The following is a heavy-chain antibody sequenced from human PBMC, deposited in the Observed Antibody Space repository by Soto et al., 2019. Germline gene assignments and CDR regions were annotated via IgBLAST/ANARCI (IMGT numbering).Heavy chain of an antibody. D-gene: IGHD2-2*01. CDR2: IDPIDSYT. Sequence: GESLKISCQGSGYNFASYWISWVRQMPGKGLEWMGRIDPIDSYTNYSPSFQGHVTISADKSISTAYLQWSSLKASDTAMYYCARRYCSSASFPRNYYGMDVWGKGTKATVPA. J-gene: IGHJ6*04. CDR1: GYNFASYW. CDR3: ARRYCSSASFPRNYYGMDV. V-gene: IGHV5-10-1*01.